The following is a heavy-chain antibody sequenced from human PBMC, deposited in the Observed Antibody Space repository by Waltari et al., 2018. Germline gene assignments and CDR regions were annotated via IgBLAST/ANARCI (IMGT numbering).Heavy chain of an antibody. V-gene: IGHV3-74*03. Sequence: EVQLVESGGGLVQTGGSLRLTCAASGFSTEYWLDWVRQAPGKGLVWVSRMKTDGTSITYADSVKGRFTISRDSAKNTYYLQMNGLRAEDTAVYYCTTNPGYWGQGTLVTVSS. J-gene: IGHJ4*02. CDR2: MKTDGTSI. CDR1: GFSTEYW. CDR3: TTNPGY.